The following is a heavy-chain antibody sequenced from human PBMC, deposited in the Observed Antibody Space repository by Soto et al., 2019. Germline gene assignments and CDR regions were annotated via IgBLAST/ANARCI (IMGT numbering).Heavy chain of an antibody. CDR3: AKNGQPPYYYYGMDV. V-gene: IGHV1-18*01. Sequence: GPEGKKPGASVKVSCKASGYTFRRYGISWVRQGPGQGLEWMGWVSGYNGDTKYAQKVQGRVTMTIDTSTYTAYMELRSLTSDDTAIYYCAKNGQPPYYYYGMDVWGQGTTVTVSS. CDR1: GYTFRRYG. D-gene: IGHD2-8*01. CDR2: VSGYNGDT. J-gene: IGHJ6*02.